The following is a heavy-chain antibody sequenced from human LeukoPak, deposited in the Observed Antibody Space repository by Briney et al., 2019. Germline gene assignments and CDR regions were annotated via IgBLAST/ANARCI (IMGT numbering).Heavy chain of an antibody. CDR3: ARDTTDSSGYYYGGAFDI. J-gene: IGHJ3*02. CDR2: ISAYNGNT. D-gene: IGHD3-22*01. V-gene: IGHV1-18*01. Sequence: ASVKVSCKASGYTFTSYGISWVRQAPGQGLEWMGWISAYNGNTNYAQKLQGRVTMTTDTSTSTAYMELRSLRSDDTAVYYCARDTTDSSGYYYGGAFDIWGQGTMVTVSS. CDR1: GYTFTSYG.